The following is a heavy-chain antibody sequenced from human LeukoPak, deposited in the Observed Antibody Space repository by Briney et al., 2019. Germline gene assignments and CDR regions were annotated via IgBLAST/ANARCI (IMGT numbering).Heavy chain of an antibody. Sequence: LPGGSLRLSCAASGFTFSSYAMSWVRQAPGKGLEWVSAISGSGGSTYYADSVKGRFTISRDNSKNTLSLQMNSLRAEDTAVYYCARVLSSAYYAPFDYWGQGTLVTVSS. CDR3: ARVLSSAYYAPFDY. D-gene: IGHD3-22*01. J-gene: IGHJ4*02. CDR1: GFTFSSYA. V-gene: IGHV3-23*01. CDR2: ISGSGGST.